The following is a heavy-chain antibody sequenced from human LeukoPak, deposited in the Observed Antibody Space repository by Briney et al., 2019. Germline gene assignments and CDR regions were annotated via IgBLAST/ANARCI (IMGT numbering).Heavy chain of an antibody. CDR1: GYTFTCYY. V-gene: IGHV1-2*06. D-gene: IGHD3-22*01. Sequence: ASVKVSCKASGYTFTCYYMHWGRQAPGQGLEWMGRINPNSGGTNYAQKFQGRVTMTRDTSISTAYMGMSRLRSDDTAVYYCARGYDYYDSSGTFYYWGQGTLVTVSS. CDR3: ARGYDYYDSSGTFYY. J-gene: IGHJ4*02. CDR2: INPNSGGT.